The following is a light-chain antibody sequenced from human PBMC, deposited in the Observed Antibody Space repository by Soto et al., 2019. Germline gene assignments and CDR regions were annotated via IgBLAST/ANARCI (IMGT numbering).Light chain of an antibody. CDR3: QSYDSTLSARYV. J-gene: IGLJ1*01. CDR1: SSNIGADYD. V-gene: IGLV1-40*01. Sequence: QSALTQPPSVSGAPGQRVTISCTGSSSNIGADYDVHWYQQRPGTAPKLLISGNINRPSGVPDRFSGSKSGTSASLAITGLQAEDEGDYYCQSYDSTLSARYVFGTGTKLTVL. CDR2: GNI.